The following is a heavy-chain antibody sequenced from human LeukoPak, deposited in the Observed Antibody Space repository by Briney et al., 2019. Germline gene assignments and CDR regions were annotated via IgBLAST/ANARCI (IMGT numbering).Heavy chain of an antibody. CDR1: GGSISSSSYY. J-gene: IGHJ4*02. Sequence: SETLSLTCTVSGGSISSSSYYWGWIRQPPGKGLEWIGSIYYSGSTYYNPSLKSRVTISVDTSKNQFSLKLSSVTAADTAVYYCARDRLDYDFWSGYYTRAFDYWGQGTLVTASS. CDR2: IYYSGST. V-gene: IGHV4-39*07. D-gene: IGHD3-3*01. CDR3: ARDRLDYDFWSGYYTRAFDY.